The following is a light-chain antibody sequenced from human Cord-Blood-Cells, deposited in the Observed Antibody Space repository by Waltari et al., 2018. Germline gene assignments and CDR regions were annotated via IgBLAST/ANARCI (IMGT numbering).Light chain of an antibody. Sequence: QSALTQPASVSGSPGQSITISCTGTSSYVGSYTLVSWYQQHPGKAPKLMIYEGSKRPSGVSNRFSGSKSGNTASLTISGLQAEDEADYYCCSYAGSRVFGGGTKLTVL. J-gene: IGLJ3*02. CDR2: EGS. CDR3: CSYAGSRV. V-gene: IGLV2-23*01. CDR1: SSYVGSYTL.